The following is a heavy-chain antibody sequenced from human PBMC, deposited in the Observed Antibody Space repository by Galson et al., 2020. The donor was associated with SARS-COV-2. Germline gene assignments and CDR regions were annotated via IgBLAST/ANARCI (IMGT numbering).Heavy chain of an antibody. CDR3: ARLKDGYYDVLSGGLRETEYYTALDA. D-gene: IGHD3-9*01. Sequence: ETSETLSLTCTVSGYSIRGYYWTWIRQPPGKGLEWIGHVYDSGTTNNSPSLKSRVSISVDTSNNEFSLRLSSVTDADTAVYYCARLKDGYYDVLSGGLRETEYYTALDAWGQGTTVTVSS. J-gene: IGHJ6*02. CDR2: VYDSGTT. CDR1: GYSIRGYY. V-gene: IGHV4-59*08.